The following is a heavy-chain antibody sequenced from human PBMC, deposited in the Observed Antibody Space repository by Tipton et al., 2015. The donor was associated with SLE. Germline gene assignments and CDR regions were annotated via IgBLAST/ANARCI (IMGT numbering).Heavy chain of an antibody. J-gene: IGHJ4*02. CDR2: VSYSGST. CDR3: ARLPDYFDH. Sequence: TLSLTCSVSGGSINVYYWSWVRQPPGEGLEWIGYVSYSGSTNYNPSLQSRVTISVDTSKNQFSLKLRSVTAADTAVYYCARLPDYFDHWGQGALVTVSS. V-gene: IGHV4-59*01. CDR1: GGSINVYY.